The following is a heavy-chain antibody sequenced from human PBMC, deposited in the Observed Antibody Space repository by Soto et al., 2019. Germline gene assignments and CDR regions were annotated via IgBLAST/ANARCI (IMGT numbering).Heavy chain of an antibody. Sequence: SGPTLVNPTQTLTLTCTFSGFSLSTSGVGVGWIRQPPGKALEWLALIYWNDDKRYSPSLKSRLTITKDTSKNQVVLTMTNMDPVDTATYYCAHRPHPLSVPAPPPFDPWGQGTLVTVSS. CDR3: AHRPHPLSVPAPPPFDP. CDR2: IYWNDDK. J-gene: IGHJ5*02. D-gene: IGHD2-2*01. V-gene: IGHV2-5*01. CDR1: GFSLSTSGVG.